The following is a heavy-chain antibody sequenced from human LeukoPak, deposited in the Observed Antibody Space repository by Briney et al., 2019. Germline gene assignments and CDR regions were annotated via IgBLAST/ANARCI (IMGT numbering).Heavy chain of an antibody. D-gene: IGHD2-2*01. CDR2: ISSSSSYI. J-gene: IGHJ4*02. CDR3: AREYCSSTSCPNGDY. V-gene: IGHV3-21*01. Sequence: GGSLRLSCAASGFTFSSYSMNWVRQAPGKGLEGFSSISSSSSYIYYADSVKGRFTISRDNAKNSLYLQMNSLRAEDTAVYYCAREYCSSTSCPNGDYWGQGTLVTVSS. CDR1: GFTFSSYS.